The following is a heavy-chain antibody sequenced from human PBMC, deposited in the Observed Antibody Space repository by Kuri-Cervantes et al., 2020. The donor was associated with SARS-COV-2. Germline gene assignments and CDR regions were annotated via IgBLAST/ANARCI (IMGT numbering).Heavy chain of an antibody. D-gene: IGHD6-19*01. Sequence: GESLKISCAASGFTFSGHWIHWVRQAPGKGLVWVSRINPDGSYTNNADSVKGRFTVSRDNAKNSLYLQMNSLRAEDTAVYYCARPAVAVHLFDYWGQGTLVTVSS. CDR3: ARPAVAVHLFDY. CDR2: INPDGSYT. J-gene: IGHJ4*02. V-gene: IGHV3-74*01. CDR1: GFTFSGHW.